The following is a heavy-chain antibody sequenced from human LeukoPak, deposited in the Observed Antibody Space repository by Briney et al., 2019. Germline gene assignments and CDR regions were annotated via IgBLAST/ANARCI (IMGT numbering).Heavy chain of an antibody. CDR3: ARDPIYYDSSGEDY. D-gene: IGHD3-22*01. J-gene: IGHJ4*02. V-gene: IGHV3-21*01. CDR2: ISSSSSYI. CDR1: GFTFSSYS. Sequence: GGSLRLSCAASGFTFSSYSMNWVRQAPGKGLEWVSSISSSSSYIYYADSVKGRFTISRDNAKNSLYLQMNSLRAEDTAVYYCARDPIYYDSSGEDYWGQGTLVTVSS.